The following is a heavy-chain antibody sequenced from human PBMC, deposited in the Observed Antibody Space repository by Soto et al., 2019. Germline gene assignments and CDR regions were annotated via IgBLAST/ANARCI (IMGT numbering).Heavy chain of an antibody. V-gene: IGHV1-58*02. J-gene: IGHJ6*02. D-gene: IGHD2-15*01. CDR2: IVVASGQT. CDR3: SADRPDIGVGWWV. Sequence: ASVKVSCKASGSGFISSGIQWVRQAHGQRLEWIGWIVVASGQTNYTQNFRGRVAITRDTSTATAYIELTGLTSEDTAVYFCSADRPDIGVGWWVWGQGTTVTVSS. CDR1: GSGFISSG.